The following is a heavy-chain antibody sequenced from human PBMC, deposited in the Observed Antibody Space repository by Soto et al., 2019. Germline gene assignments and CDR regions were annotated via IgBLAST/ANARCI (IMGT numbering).Heavy chain of an antibody. CDR1: GFTFSNYA. J-gene: IGHJ4*02. CDR3: AKESPGRGIDS. V-gene: IGHV3-23*01. Sequence: EVLLLDSGGGLVQPGGSLRLSCAASGFTFSNYAMTWVRQAPGKGPEWISTVNNGGGGTYYADSVKGRFTISRDNSKNTLNWQGGGRGAEDTAVIYGAKESPGRGIDSWGQGLLVTVSS. CDR2: VNNGGGGT.